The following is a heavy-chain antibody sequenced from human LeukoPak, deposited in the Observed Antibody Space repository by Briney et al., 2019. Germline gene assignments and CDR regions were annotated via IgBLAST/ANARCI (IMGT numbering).Heavy chain of an antibody. D-gene: IGHD6-13*01. CDR3: AKDLRIAAPDLAYYYYMDV. J-gene: IGHJ6*03. Sequence: GGSLRLSCAASGFTFSSYARSWVRQAPGKGLEWVAAISGSGGSTYYPDSVKGRCTISRDNSKNTLYLKMNRLRAEDTAVYYCAKDLRIAAPDLAYYYYMDVWGKGTTVTVSS. CDR1: GFTFSSYA. V-gene: IGHV3-23*01. CDR2: ISGSGGST.